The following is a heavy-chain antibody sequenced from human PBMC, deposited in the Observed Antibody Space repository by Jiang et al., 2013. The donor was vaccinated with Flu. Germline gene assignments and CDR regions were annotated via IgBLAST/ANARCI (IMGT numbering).Heavy chain of an antibody. V-gene: IGHV3-23*04. CDR1: GFTFSSHA. Sequence: QLVESGGGFIQPAGSLRLSCAASGFTFSSHAMTWVRQAPGKGLEWVSGISAGGSTIYYADSVKGRFTISRDNSKNTLFLQMNSLRAEDTAVYFCAKFTSSAVGSNWFDPWGQGTLVTVSS. CDR3: AKFTSSAVGSNWFDP. CDR2: ISAGGSTI. J-gene: IGHJ5*02. D-gene: IGHD2-2*01.